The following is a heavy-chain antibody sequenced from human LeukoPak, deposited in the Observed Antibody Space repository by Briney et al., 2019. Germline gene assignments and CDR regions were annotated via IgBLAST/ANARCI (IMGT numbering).Heavy chain of an antibody. D-gene: IGHD3-22*01. CDR1: GFALNTNGVG. V-gene: IGHV2-5*02. J-gene: IGHJ4*02. Sequence: SGPTLVNPTQTLTLTCTFSGFALNTNGVGVGWIRQPPGKALEWLALIDWDDDKRYSPSLKSRLTIIKDTSKNQVVLTMTNLGPVDTATYYCAHRRTDASGYYLSYFDYWGQGTLVTVSS. CDR3: AHRRTDASGYYLSYFDY. CDR2: IDWDDDK.